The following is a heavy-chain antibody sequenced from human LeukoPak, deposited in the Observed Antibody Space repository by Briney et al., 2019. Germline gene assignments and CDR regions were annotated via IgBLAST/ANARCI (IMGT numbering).Heavy chain of an antibody. CDR2: ILYDGSNK. Sequence: PGGSLRLSCAASRFTFSSYGMHWVRQAPGKGLEWVAFILYDGSNKYYADSVKGRFTISRDNSRNTLYLQMNSLRAEDTAVYYCAPTGFDPWGQGTLVTVSS. J-gene: IGHJ5*02. V-gene: IGHV3-30*02. CDR3: APTGFDP. CDR1: RFTFSSYG.